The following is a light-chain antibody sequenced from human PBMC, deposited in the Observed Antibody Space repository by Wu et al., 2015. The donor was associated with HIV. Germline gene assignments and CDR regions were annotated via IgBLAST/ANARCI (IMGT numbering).Light chain of an antibody. CDR1: EHVGDNY. CDR3: QQYSSTPIT. V-gene: IGKV3-20*02. Sequence: ENVLIQSPDTLPASPGEKVTLSCKATEHVGDNYLARYQQKPGQSPKLVLHETYKRASGISARFSGAGSGTDFSLTISAVEPDDFAIYFCQQYSSTPITFGPGTRL. J-gene: IGKJ5*01. CDR2: ETY.